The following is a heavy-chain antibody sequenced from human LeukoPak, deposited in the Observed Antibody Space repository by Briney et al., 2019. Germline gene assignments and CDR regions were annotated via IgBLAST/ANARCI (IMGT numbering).Heavy chain of an antibody. D-gene: IGHD7-27*01. J-gene: IGHJ4*02. Sequence: PGGSLRLSCTASGFTFSSYGMHWVRQAPGKGLEWVTFIYNDGSQEYYADSVKGRFSISRDNSKNTVYLQMNSLRAEDTAVYYCAKDDGLTGIDYWGQGSLVTVSS. CDR3: AKDDGLTGIDY. CDR1: GFTFSSYG. V-gene: IGHV3-30*02. CDR2: IYNDGSQE.